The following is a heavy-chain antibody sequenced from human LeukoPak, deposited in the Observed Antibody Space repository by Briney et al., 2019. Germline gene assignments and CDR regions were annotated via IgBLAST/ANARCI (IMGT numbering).Heavy chain of an antibody. CDR1: GFTFSSYS. D-gene: IGHD6-13*01. J-gene: IGHJ4*02. V-gene: IGHV3-48*02. CDR3: ARGKVAAAATGLFDY. CDR2: ISSSSSTI. Sequence: GGSLRLSCAASGFTFSSYSMNWVRQAPGKGLEWVSYISSSSSTIYYADSVKGRFTISRDNAKNSLYLQMNSLRDEDTAVYYCARGKVAAAATGLFDYWGQGTLVTVSS.